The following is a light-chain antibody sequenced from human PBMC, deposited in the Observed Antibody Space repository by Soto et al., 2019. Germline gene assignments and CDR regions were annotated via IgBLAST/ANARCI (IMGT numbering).Light chain of an antibody. Sequence: QSVLTQPPSASGSPGQSVTISCIGTSSDVGGYDYVSWYQQHPGKAPKLIISEVTKRPSGVPDRFSGSKSGNTASLTVSGLQAEDEADYYCSSYAGNNNFCVFGTWTKVTVL. CDR2: EVT. CDR1: SSDVGGYDY. J-gene: IGLJ1*01. V-gene: IGLV2-8*01. CDR3: SSYAGNNNFCV.